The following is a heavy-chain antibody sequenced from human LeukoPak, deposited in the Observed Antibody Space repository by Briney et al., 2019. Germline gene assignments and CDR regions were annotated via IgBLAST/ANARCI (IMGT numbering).Heavy chain of an antibody. J-gene: IGHJ5*02. Sequence: PSETLSLTCAVYGGSFSGYYWSWIRQPPGKGLEWIGEINHSGSTNYNPSLKSRVTISVDTSKNQFSLKLSSVTAADTAVYYCASHDYGDYNWFDPWGQGTLVTVSS. CDR3: ASHDYGDYNWFDP. D-gene: IGHD4-17*01. CDR2: INHSGST. V-gene: IGHV4-34*01. CDR1: GGSFSGYY.